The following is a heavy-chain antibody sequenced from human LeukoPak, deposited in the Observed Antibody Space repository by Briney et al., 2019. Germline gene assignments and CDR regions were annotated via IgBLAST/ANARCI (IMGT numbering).Heavy chain of an antibody. CDR3: ARRKGRDYYDSSGYLPLDYFDY. D-gene: IGHD3-22*01. Sequence: SETLSLTCAVYGGSFSGYYWSWIRQPPGKGLEWIGEINHSGSTNYNPSLKSRVTISVDTSKNQFSLKLSSVTAADTAVYYCARRKGRDYYDSSGYLPLDYFDYWGQGTLVTVSS. J-gene: IGHJ4*02. V-gene: IGHV4-34*01. CDR1: GGSFSGYY. CDR2: INHSGST.